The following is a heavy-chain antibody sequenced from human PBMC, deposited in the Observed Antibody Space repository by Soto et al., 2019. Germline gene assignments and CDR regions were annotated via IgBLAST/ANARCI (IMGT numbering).Heavy chain of an antibody. V-gene: IGHV4-59*01. J-gene: IGHJ4*02. CDR1: GGSIGTYY. Sequence: SQTLSLTCTISGGSIGTYYWSWIRRPPGKGLEWIGYIHYSGTTHCNPSLKSRVTVSTSTSESQFSLKLSSVTAADTAVYYCERYYCTSGTCYSFDYWGQRILVTVSS. CDR2: IHYSGTT. D-gene: IGHD2-21*01. CDR3: ERYYCTSGTCYSFDY.